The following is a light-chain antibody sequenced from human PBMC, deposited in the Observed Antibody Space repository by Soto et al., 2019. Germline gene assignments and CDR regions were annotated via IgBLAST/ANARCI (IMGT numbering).Light chain of an antibody. CDR3: QSYDSRLTAYV. J-gene: IGLJ1*01. V-gene: IGLV1-40*01. Sequence: QSVLTQPPSVSGAPGQRVTISCTGSSSSIGAGYDVHWYHQLPGAAPKLLVSGNNNRPSEVPDRFSASKSGTSASLAITGLQTEDEAQYYCQSYDSRLTAYVFGTGTKLTVL. CDR2: GNN. CDR1: SSSIGAGYD.